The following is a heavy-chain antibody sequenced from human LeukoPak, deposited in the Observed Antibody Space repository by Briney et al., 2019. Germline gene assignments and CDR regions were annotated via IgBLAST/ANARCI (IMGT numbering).Heavy chain of an antibody. V-gene: IGHV4-38-2*01. CDR3: ARVRWQQLGYFDH. D-gene: IGHD5-24*01. CDR2: MYYSGST. CDR1: GFTFSDYG. Sequence: PGGSLRLSCAAAGFTFSDYGMNWVRQAPGKGLEWIESMYYSGSTYYNPSLKSRVTMSVDTSKNQFSLKLSSVTAADTAVYYCARVRWQQLGYFDHWGQGTLVTVSS. J-gene: IGHJ4*02.